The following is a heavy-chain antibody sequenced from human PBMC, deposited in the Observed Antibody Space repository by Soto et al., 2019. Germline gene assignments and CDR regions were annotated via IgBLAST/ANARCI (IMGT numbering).Heavy chain of an antibody. CDR1: GYTFTNYD. J-gene: IGHJ4*02. CDR3: ARGWGTSDY. D-gene: IGHD3-16*01. Sequence: QVQLVQSGAEVKKPGASVKVSCKTSGYTFTNYDINWVRQATGQGLEWMGWMNPNSGNTGSTQKFQGRITMTRDTSRGTAYMELTSLRSEDTAVYYCARGWGTSDYWGQGTLVTVSS. CDR2: MNPNSGNT. V-gene: IGHV1-8*01.